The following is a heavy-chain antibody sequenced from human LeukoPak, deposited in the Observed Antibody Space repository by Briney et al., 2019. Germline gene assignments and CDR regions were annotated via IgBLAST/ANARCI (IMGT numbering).Heavy chain of an antibody. Sequence: PSETLSLTCTVSGASISSPSYYWAWIRQPPGKGLEWIGSIYFNGVTYYNPSLRSRVTISVDTSKNQFSLKRTSVTTSDTSVYYCARHNLQAYYFDSWGQGTLVTVSS. V-gene: IGHV4-39*01. CDR3: ARHNLQAYYFDS. J-gene: IGHJ4*02. CDR1: GASISSPSYY. CDR2: IYFNGVT. D-gene: IGHD5-24*01.